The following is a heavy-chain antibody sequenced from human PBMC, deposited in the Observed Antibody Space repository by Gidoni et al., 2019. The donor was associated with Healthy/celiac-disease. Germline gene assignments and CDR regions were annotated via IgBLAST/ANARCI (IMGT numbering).Heavy chain of an antibody. Sequence: GRFTISRDNAKNSLYLQMNSLRDEDTAVYYCARDPPYCSSTSCYNRDDAFDIWGQGTMVTVSS. CDR3: ARDPPYCSSTSCYNRDDAFDI. V-gene: IGHV3-48*02. D-gene: IGHD2-2*02. J-gene: IGHJ3*02.